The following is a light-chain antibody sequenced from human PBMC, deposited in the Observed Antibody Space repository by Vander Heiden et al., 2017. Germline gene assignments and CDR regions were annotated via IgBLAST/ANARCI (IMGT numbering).Light chain of an antibody. J-gene: IGLJ2*01. CDR2: RDT. Sequence: SYELTQPLSLSVALGQTATITCGGNHIGSKNVNWYQQKSGQAPILVIRRDTNRPSGIPERFSGSNSGNTATLTISGVQAGDEADYYCQVWDSTTVIFGGGTKVTVL. CDR3: QVWDSTTVI. V-gene: IGLV3-9*01. CDR1: HIGSKN.